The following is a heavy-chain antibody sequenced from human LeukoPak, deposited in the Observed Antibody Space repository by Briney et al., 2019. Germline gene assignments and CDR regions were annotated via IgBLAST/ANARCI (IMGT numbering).Heavy chain of an antibody. CDR2: ISYDGNTK. D-gene: IGHD6-13*01. CDR1: GFTFSNYA. Sequence: GGSLRLSCAASGFTFSNYAMHWVRQAPGKGLEWVTVISYDGNTKYYADSVKGRFTISRDNSNNTLYLQMNSLRAEDTALYYCARRIAAADTGNYYSYGMDVWGQGTTVTVSS. CDR3: ARRIAAADTGNYYSYGMDV. V-gene: IGHV3-30*04. J-gene: IGHJ6*02.